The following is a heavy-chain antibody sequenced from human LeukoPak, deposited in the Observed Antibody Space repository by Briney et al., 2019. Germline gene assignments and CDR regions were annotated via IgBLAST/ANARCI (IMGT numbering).Heavy chain of an antibody. CDR3: ARTDSVGAFDI. J-gene: IGHJ3*02. CDR2: IYYSGST. Sequence: PSETLSLTCTVSGGSISSYYWSWIRQPPGKGLEWIGYIYYSGSTNYNPSLKSRVTISVDTSKNQFSLKLSSVTAADTAVYYCARTDSVGAFDIWGQGTMVTVSS. CDR1: GGSISSYY. V-gene: IGHV4-59*08.